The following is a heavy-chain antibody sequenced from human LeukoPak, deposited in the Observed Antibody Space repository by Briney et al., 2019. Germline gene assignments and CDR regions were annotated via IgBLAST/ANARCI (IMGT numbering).Heavy chain of an antibody. J-gene: IGHJ6*02. CDR2: IIPIFGTA. Sequence: SVKVSCKASGGTFSSYAISWVRLAPGQGLEWMGGIIPIFGTANYAQKFQGRVTITADKSTSTAYMELSSLRSEDTAVYYCARVPGGTHYYYYGMDVWGQGTTVTVSS. V-gene: IGHV1-69*06. D-gene: IGHD1-14*01. CDR1: GGTFSSYA. CDR3: ARVPGGTHYYYYGMDV.